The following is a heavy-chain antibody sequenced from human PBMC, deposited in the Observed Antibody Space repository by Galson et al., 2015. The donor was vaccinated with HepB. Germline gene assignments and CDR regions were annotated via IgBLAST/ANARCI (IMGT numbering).Heavy chain of an antibody. Sequence: SLRLSCAASGFGFNNYAINWVRQSPGKGLEWVSSISRDSAIIFYAGSVKGRFTISRDNAKNSLYLQMNNLRAEDTALYYCVRVPINREGKSYWGQGTLVTVSS. CDR1: GFGFNNYA. D-gene: IGHD5-24*01. CDR3: VRVPINREGKSY. J-gene: IGHJ4*02. V-gene: IGHV3-21*01. CDR2: ISRDSAII.